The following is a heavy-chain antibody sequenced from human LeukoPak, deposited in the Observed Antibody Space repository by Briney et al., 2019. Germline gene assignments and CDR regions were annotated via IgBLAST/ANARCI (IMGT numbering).Heavy chain of an antibody. J-gene: IGHJ4*02. Sequence: GGSLRLSCAASGFTFSSYAMQWVRQAPGKGLEWVAVISYDGSNKYYADSVKGRFTISRENSKKTLYLQMNSLRAEDTAVYYCARDGLMGGSYYGLFDYWGQGTLVTVSS. CDR2: ISYDGSNK. CDR1: GFTFSSYA. V-gene: IGHV3-30*04. CDR3: ARDGLMGGSYYGLFDY. D-gene: IGHD1-26*01.